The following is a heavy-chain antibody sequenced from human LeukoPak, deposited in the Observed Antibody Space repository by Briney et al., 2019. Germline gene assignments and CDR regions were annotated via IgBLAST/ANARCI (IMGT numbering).Heavy chain of an antibody. D-gene: IGHD2-2*01. Sequence: GSLRLSCATSGFTFSSYSMKWVRQAPGKGLEWVSSISSSSSYIYHADSVKGRFTISRDNAKNSLYLQMNSLRAEDTAVYYCARDRDIVVVPAAMVDYWGQGTLVTVSS. J-gene: IGHJ4*02. CDR1: GFTFSSYS. V-gene: IGHV3-21*01. CDR2: ISSSSSYI. CDR3: ARDRDIVVVPAAMVDY.